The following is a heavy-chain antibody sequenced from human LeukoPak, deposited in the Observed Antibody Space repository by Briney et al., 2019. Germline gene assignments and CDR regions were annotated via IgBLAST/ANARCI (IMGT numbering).Heavy chain of an antibody. D-gene: IGHD2-2*01. Sequence: SETLSLTCTVSGGSISSYYWSWIRQPAGKGLEWIGRIYTSGSTNYNPSLKSRVTMSVDTSKNQFSLKLSSVTAADTAVYYCARNGDCSSTSCFYYYYYMDVWGKGTTVTVSS. CDR3: ARNGDCSSTSCFYYYYYMDV. CDR1: GGSISSYY. V-gene: IGHV4-4*07. J-gene: IGHJ6*03. CDR2: IYTSGST.